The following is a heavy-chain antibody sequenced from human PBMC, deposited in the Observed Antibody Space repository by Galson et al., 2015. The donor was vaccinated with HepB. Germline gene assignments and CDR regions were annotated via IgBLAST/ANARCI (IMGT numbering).Heavy chain of an antibody. CDR3: ARAGYCSGGSCTGNWFDP. J-gene: IGHJ5*02. V-gene: IGHV1-8*01. Sequence: SVKVSCKASVYTFTSYDINWVRQATGQGLEWMGWLNPNSGNTGYAQKFQCRVTMTRNTSISTAYMELSSLRSEDTAVYYCARAGYCSGGSCTGNWFDPRGQGTLVTVSS. CDR2: LNPNSGNT. CDR1: VYTFTSYD. D-gene: IGHD2-15*01.